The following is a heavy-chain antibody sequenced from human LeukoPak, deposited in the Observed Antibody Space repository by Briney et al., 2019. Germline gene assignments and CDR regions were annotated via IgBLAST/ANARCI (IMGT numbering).Heavy chain of an antibody. CDR1: GYSFTSYW. J-gene: IGHJ5*02. CDR3: ASRGQGEDGIRYFDWSPGGNWFDP. CDR2: IYPGDSDT. V-gene: IGHV5-51*01. Sequence: GESLKISCKGSGYSFTSYWIGWVRQMPGKGLEWMGIIYPGDSDTRYSPSFQGQVTISADKSISTAYLQWSSLKASDTAMYYCASRGQGEDGIRYFDWSPGGNWFDPWGQGTLVTVSS. D-gene: IGHD3-9*01.